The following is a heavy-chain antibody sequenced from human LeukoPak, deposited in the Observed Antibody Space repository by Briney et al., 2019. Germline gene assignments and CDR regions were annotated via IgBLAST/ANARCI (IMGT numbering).Heavy chain of an antibody. J-gene: IGHJ5*02. CDR1: GGSISSGGYY. CDR3: ARATIQLWFMGDNWFDP. V-gene: IGHV4-31*03. CDR2: IYYSGST. Sequence: SETLSLTCTVSGGSISSGGYYWSWLRQHPGKGLEWIGYIYYSGSTYYNPSLKSRVTISVDTSKNQFSLKLSSVTAADTAVYYCARATIQLWFMGDNWFDPWGQGTLVTVSS. D-gene: IGHD5-18*01.